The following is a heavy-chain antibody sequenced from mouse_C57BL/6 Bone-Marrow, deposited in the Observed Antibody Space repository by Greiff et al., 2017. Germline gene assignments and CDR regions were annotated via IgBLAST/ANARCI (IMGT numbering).Heavy chain of an antibody. V-gene: IGHV5-9*01. CDR2: ISGGGGNT. Sequence: EVQLVESGGGLVKPGGSLKLSCAASGFTFSSYTMSWVRQTPEKRLQWVAAISGGGGNTYYPDRVQGRFTIPRDNDKNFLYLQKRLLRSVDTSLYYCSRQVTTVLATKSFAFWGTGTTVTVSS. J-gene: IGHJ1*03. D-gene: IGHD1-1*01. CDR3: SRQVTTVLATKSFAF. CDR1: GFTFSSYT.